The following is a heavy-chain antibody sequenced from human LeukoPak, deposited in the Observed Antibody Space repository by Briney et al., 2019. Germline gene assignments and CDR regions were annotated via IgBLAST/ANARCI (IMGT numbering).Heavy chain of an antibody. Sequence: ASVKVSCKASGYTFTSYDINWVRQATGQGLEWMGWMNPNSGNTGYAQKFQGRVTVTWSTSISTAYMELSSLRSEDTAVYYCARGDYYFGVDVWGQGTMVTVSS. V-gene: IGHV1-8*01. CDR3: ARGDYYFGVDV. CDR2: MNPNSGNT. CDR1: GYTFTSYD. J-gene: IGHJ6*02.